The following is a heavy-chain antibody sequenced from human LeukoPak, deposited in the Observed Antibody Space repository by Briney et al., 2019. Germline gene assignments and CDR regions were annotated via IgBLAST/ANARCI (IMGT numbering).Heavy chain of an antibody. V-gene: IGHV4-39*01. CDR3: ARRSSWHWFDP. Sequence: SETLSLTCTVSGGSISSSSYYWGWIRQPPGKGLEWIGSIYYSGSTYYNPSLKSRVTISVDTSKNQFSLKLSSVTAADTAVYYCARRSSWHWFDPWGQGTLVTVSS. J-gene: IGHJ5*02. CDR2: IYYSGST. D-gene: IGHD6-13*01. CDR1: GGSISSSSYY.